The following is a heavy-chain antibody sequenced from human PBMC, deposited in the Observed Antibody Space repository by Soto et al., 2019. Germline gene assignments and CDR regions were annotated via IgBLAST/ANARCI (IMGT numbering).Heavy chain of an antibody. V-gene: IGHV4-61*08. Sequence: PSETLSLTCTVSGGSVSSGEYYWSWIRLPPGKGLEWIGYIYYSGGTNYNPPLKSRVTISLDTSKNQFSLKLSSVTAADTAVYYCASSTWSGYYYFDDWGQGTLVTVSS. D-gene: IGHD3-3*01. CDR3: ASSTWSGYYYFDD. J-gene: IGHJ4*02. CDR2: IYYSGGT. CDR1: GGSVSSGEYY.